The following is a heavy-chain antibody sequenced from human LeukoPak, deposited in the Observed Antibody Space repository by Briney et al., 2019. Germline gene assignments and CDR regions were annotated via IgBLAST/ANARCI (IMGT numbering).Heavy chain of an antibody. CDR3: AKAAGNWYSSGYDAFDI. J-gene: IGHJ3*02. D-gene: IGHD6-19*01. CDR2: ISGSGGST. Sequence: GGSLRLSCAASGFTFSSYGMHWVRQAPGKGLEWVSAISGSGGSTYYADSVKGRFTISRDNSKNTLYLQMNSLRAEDTAVYYCAKAAGNWYSSGYDAFDIWGQGTMVTVSS. V-gene: IGHV3-23*01. CDR1: GFTFSSYG.